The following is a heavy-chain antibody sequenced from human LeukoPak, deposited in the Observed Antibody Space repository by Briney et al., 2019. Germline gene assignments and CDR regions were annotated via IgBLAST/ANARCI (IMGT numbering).Heavy chain of an antibody. CDR2: IYFSGST. CDR3: ARGVVAAPQTFDY. Sequence: SETLSLTCTVSGGSISSFYWSWFYWSWIRQPPGKGLQSIGYIYFSGSTNYNPSLKSRVTISVDTSKNQFSLKLSSVTAADTAVYYCARGVVAAPQTFDYWGQGTLVTVSS. D-gene: IGHD2-15*01. CDR1: GGSISS. J-gene: IGHJ4*02. V-gene: IGHV4-61*08.